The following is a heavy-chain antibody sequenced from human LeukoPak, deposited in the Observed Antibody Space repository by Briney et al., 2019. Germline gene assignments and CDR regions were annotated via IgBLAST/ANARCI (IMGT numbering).Heavy chain of an antibody. CDR2: INHSGST. CDR1: GGSFSGYY. Sequence: PSETLSLTCAVYGGSFSGYYWSWIRQPPGKGLEWIGEINHSGSTNYNPSLKSRVTISVDTSKNQFSLKLSSVTAADTAVYYCARRGYHGSGSYYTRLPSYYYYMDVWGKGTTVTISS. CDR3: ARRGYHGSGSYYTRLPSYYYYMDV. V-gene: IGHV4-34*01. D-gene: IGHD3-10*01. J-gene: IGHJ6*03.